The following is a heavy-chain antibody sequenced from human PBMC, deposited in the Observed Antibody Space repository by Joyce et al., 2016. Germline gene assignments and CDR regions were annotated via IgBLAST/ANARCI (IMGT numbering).Heavy chain of an antibody. CDR2: IIPIFGTA. CDR1: GGTFSSYA. V-gene: IGHV1-69*12. Sequence: QVQLVQSGAEVKKPGSSVKVSCKASGGTFSSYAISWVRQAPGHGLEWMGGIIPIFGTANYAQKFQGRVTITADESTSTAYMELSSLRSEDTAVYYCARGGSCSGGTCYSSAYYYYGMDVWGQGTTVTVSS. D-gene: IGHD2-15*01. CDR3: ARGGSCSGGTCYSSAYYYYGMDV. J-gene: IGHJ6*02.